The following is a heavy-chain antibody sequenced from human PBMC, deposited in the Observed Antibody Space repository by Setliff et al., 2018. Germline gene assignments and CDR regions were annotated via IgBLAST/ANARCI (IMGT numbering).Heavy chain of an antibody. CDR1: GYIFTNYW. J-gene: IGHJ3*01. V-gene: IGHV5-51*01. Sequence: GESLKISCKCSGYIFTNYWIGWVRQMPRKRLEWMGVIYPGDSDTRYSPSFQGQVTISADMSINTAYLQWSSLKASDTAIYYCTRHEDRNKCTSSSCYRENDAFDVWGQGAMVTVSS. CDR2: IYPGDSDT. D-gene: IGHD2-2*01. CDR3: TRHEDRNKCTSSSCYRENDAFDV.